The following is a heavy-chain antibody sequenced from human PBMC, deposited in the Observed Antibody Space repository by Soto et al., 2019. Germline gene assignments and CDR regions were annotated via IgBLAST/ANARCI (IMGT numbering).Heavy chain of an antibody. CDR2: ISGSGGST. CDR1: GLTFSSYA. J-gene: IGHJ4*02. V-gene: IGHV3-23*01. Sequence: EVQLLESGGGLVQPGGSLRLSCAASGLTFSSYAMSWVRQAPGEGLEWVSGISGSGGSTHYADSVKGRFTISRDNSKNTQYLQMNSLRAEDTAVYYCAKGYCSITSCSRGHFDYWGQGTLVTVSS. D-gene: IGHD2-2*01. CDR3: AKGYCSITSCSRGHFDY.